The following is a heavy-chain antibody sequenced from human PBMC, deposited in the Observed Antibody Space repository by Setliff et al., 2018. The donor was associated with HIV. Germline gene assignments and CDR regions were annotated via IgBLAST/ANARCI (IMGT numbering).Heavy chain of an antibody. D-gene: IGHD2-8*01. CDR1: GFTFINYD. Sequence: ASVKVSCKASGFTFINYDINWVRQAPGQGLEWMGWMNPNSSNTGYAQKFQGRVAMTRNTSINTAYMELSSLRSEDTAVYHCARGRVMVYANRRYYYYMDVWGKGTTVTVSS. CDR2: MNPNSSNT. CDR3: ARGRVMVYANRRYYYYMDV. J-gene: IGHJ6*03. V-gene: IGHV1-8*02.